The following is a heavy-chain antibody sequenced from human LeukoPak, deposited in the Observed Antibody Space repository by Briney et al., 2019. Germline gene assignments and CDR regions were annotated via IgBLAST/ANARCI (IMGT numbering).Heavy chain of an antibody. CDR2: ISGSGGST. D-gene: IGHD3-10*01. CDR3: AKGTNYYGSGSYPNPGIDY. V-gene: IGHV3-23*01. Sequence: GGSLRLSCAASGLTFSSYAMSWVRQAPGKGLEWVSAISGSGGSTYYADSVKGRFTISRDNSKNTLYLQMNSLRAEDTAVYYCAKGTNYYGSGSYPNPGIDYWGQGTLVTVSS. CDR1: GLTFSSYA. J-gene: IGHJ4*02.